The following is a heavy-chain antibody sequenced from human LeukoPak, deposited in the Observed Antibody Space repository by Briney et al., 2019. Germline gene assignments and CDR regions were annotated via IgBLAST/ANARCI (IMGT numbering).Heavy chain of an antibody. D-gene: IGHD6-19*01. CDR1: GFTFSIYE. J-gene: IGHJ4*02. V-gene: IGHV3-48*03. CDR2: ISRSGSTI. CDR3: ARDMGSGWPDFDY. Sequence: SGGCLRLSCAASGFTFSIYEMNWVRQAPGKGLERVSYISRSGSTIYYADSVKGRFTISRDNAKNSLYLQMNSLRAEDTAVYYCARDMGSGWPDFDYWGQGTLVTVSS.